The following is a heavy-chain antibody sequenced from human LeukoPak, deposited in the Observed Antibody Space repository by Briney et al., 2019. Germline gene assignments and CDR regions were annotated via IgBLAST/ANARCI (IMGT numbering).Heavy chain of an antibody. J-gene: IGHJ5*02. CDR3: SRERQWNCGDDCYPRSILA. D-gene: IGHD2-21*02. V-gene: IGHV3-11*06. Sequence: KSGGSLRLSCAASGFTFSDYYMIWIRQAPGKGLEWVSYISNTGSHTNYADSVKGRFTISRDNAKNSLYLQMSSLRTEDTAMYYCSRERQWNCGDDCYPRSILAWGQGALVTVSS. CDR1: GFTFSDYY. CDR2: ISNTGSHT.